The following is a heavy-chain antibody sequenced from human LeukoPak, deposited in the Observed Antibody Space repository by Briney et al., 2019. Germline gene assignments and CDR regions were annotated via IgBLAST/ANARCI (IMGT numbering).Heavy chain of an antibody. CDR1: CGSISSSSYY. CDR3: ARLGYCSGGSCYRLAYYYYYMDV. V-gene: IGHV4-39*01. J-gene: IGHJ6*03. CDR2: IYYSGST. Sequence: SETLSLTCTVSCGSISSSSYYWGWIRQPPEKGLEWMGSIYYSGSTYYNPSLKSRVTISVDTSKNQFSLKLSSVTAADTAVYYCARLGYCSGGSCYRLAYYYYYMDVWGKGTTVTVSS. D-gene: IGHD2-15*01.